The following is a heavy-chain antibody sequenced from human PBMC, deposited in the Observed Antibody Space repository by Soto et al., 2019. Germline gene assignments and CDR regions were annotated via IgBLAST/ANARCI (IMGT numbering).Heavy chain of an antibody. J-gene: IGHJ4*02. CDR3: ARDWQQLDQNHLWY. D-gene: IGHD6-13*01. CDR2: ISYDGSNK. CDR1: GFTFSSYA. Sequence: GSLRLSCAASGFTFSSYAMHWVRQAPGKGLEWVAVISYDGSNKYYADSVKGRFTISRDNSKNTLYLQMNSLRAEDTAVYYCARDWQQLDQNHLWYWGQGTLVTVSS. V-gene: IGHV3-30-3*01.